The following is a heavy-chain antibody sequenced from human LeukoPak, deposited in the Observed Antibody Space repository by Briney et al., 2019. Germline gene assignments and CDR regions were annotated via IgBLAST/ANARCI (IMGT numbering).Heavy chain of an antibody. J-gene: IGHJ5*02. CDR3: ANWHQSDYGSGMFDD. D-gene: IGHD3-10*01. CDR1: GGSFSGYY. V-gene: IGHV4-34*01. Sequence: PSETLSLTCAVYGGSFSGYYWSWIRQPPGKGLEWIGEINHSGSTNYNPSLKSRVTISVDTSKNQFSLKLSSVTAADTAVYYCANWHQSDYGSGMFDDWGQGTLVTVSS. CDR2: INHSGST.